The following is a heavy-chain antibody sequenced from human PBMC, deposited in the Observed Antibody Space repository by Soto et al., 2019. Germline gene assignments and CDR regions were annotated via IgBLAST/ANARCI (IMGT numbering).Heavy chain of an antibody. CDR1: GFTFITAW. CDR2: VKNGGTT. V-gene: IGHV3-15*01. D-gene: IGHD3-3*01. CDR3: AADTPGFGQGEFEY. Sequence: VGSLRLSCAASGFTFITAWMNWVRQAPGKGLEWVGHVKNGGTTDYAAPVKGRFTISRDDSKNTVYLQMSSLKTEDTAVYFCAADTPGFGQGEFEYWGQGALVTVSS. J-gene: IGHJ4*02.